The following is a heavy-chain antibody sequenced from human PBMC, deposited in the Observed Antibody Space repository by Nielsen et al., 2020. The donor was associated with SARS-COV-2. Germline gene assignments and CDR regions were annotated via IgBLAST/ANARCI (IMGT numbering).Heavy chain of an antibody. CDR2: IRYDGSNK. J-gene: IGHJ4*02. Sequence: GGSLRLSCAASGFTFSSYGMHWVRQAPGKGLEWVAFIRYDGSNKYYADSVKGRFTISRDNSKNTLYLQMNSLRAEDTAVYYCAKDLNLDYGSGSLPPWGQGTLVTVSS. CDR3: AKDLNLDYGSGSLPP. CDR1: GFTFSSYG. D-gene: IGHD3-10*01. V-gene: IGHV3-30*02.